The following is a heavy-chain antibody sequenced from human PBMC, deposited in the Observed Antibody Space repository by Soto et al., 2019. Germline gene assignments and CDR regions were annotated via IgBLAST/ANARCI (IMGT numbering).Heavy chain of an antibody. J-gene: IGHJ4*02. CDR2: ISYDGSNK. CDR1: GFTFSSYG. Sequence: QVQLVESGGGVVQPGRSLRLSCAASGFTFSSYGMHWVRQAPGKGLEWVAVISYDGSNKYYSDSVKGRFTISRDNSKNTLYLQMTSLRAEDTAVYYCAKVEMDYWGQGTLVTVSS. CDR3: AKVEMDY. V-gene: IGHV3-30*18.